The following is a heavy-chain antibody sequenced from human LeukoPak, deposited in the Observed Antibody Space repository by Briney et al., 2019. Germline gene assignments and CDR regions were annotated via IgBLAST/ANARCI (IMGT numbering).Heavy chain of an antibody. V-gene: IGHV5-51*01. CDR2: IYPGDSDT. CDR1: GYTFPNYW. CDR3: ARLENYYGSFDY. Sequence: GESLKISCKASGYTFPNYWIAWVRQMPGKGLEWMGIIYPGDSDTRYSPSFQGQVTLSADKSISTTYLQWSSLKASDTVMYYCARLENYYGSFDYWGQGTLVTVSS. J-gene: IGHJ4*02. D-gene: IGHD3-10*01.